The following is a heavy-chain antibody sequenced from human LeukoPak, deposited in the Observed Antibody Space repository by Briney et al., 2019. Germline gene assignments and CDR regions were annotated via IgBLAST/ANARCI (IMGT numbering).Heavy chain of an antibody. CDR3: ARVNGHYVWGSYRYYFDY. J-gene: IGHJ4*02. CDR1: GYTFTSYG. D-gene: IGHD3-16*02. CDR2: ISAYNGNT. V-gene: IGHV1-18*01. Sequence: GASVKVSCKASGYTFTSYGISWVRQAPGQGLEWMGWISAYNGNTNYAQKLQGRVTMTTDTSTSTAYMEPRSLRSDGTAVYYCARVNGHYVWGSYRYYFDYWGQGTLVTVSS.